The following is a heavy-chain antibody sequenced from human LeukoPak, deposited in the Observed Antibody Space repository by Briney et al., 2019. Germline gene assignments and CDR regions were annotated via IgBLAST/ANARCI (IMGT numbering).Heavy chain of an antibody. J-gene: IGHJ4*02. V-gene: IGHV3-48*04. CDR3: ARADSSGCLDY. Sequence: PGGSLRLSCAASGFTFSSYSMNWVRQAPGKGLEWISYISSSSTTIYYADSVKGRFTISRDNAKNSLYLQMNSLRAEDTAVYYCARADSSGCLDYWGQGTLVTVSS. D-gene: IGHD6-19*01. CDR1: GFTFSSYS. CDR2: ISSSSTTI.